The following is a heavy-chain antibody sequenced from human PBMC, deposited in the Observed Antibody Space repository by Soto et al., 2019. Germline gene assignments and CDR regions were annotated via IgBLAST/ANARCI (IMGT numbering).Heavy chain of an antibody. CDR1: GFTFSSYG. Sequence: GGSLRLSCAASGFTFSSYGMHWVRQAPGKGLEWVAVISYDGSNKYYADSVKGRFTISRDNSKNTLYLQMNSLRAEDTAVYYCAKDHLAAAGYWGQGTLVTVSS. V-gene: IGHV3-30*18. D-gene: IGHD6-13*01. CDR2: ISYDGSNK. J-gene: IGHJ4*02. CDR3: AKDHLAAAGY.